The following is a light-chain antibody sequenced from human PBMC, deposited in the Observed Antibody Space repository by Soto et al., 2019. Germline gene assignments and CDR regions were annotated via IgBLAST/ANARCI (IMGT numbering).Light chain of an antibody. CDR1: QGIRND. CDR2: AAS. V-gene: IGKV1-6*01. Sequence: AIQMTQSPSSLTASVGDRVTITCRASQGIRNDLGWYQQKPGKAPKLLIYAASSLHSGVPSRFSGSGSGTDFTLTISSLQPEDFATYYCLQDYKYPRTFGQGTKVEIK. CDR3: LQDYKYPRT. J-gene: IGKJ1*01.